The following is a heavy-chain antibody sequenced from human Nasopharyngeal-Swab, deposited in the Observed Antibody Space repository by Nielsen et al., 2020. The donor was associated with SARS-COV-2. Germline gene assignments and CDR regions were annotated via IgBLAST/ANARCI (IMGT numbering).Heavy chain of an antibody. CDR1: GFTVSSNY. D-gene: IGHD6-13*01. CDR2: IYSGGST. J-gene: IGHJ4*02. Sequence: GGSLRLSCAASGFTVSSNYMSWVRQAPGKGLEWVSVIYSGGSTYYADSVKGRFTISRDNSKNTLYLQMNSLRAEDMAVYYCARYSSSWYYFDYWGQGTLVTVSS. CDR3: ARYSSSWYYFDY. V-gene: IGHV3-66*02.